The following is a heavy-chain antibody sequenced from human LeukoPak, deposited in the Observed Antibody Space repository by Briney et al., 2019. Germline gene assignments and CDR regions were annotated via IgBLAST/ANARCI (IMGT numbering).Heavy chain of an antibody. CDR3: ARGASPIDY. CDR2: ISYSGNT. V-gene: IGHV4-59*12. D-gene: IGHD2-2*01. CDR1: SGSISSYY. J-gene: IGHJ4*02. Sequence: SETLSLTCTVSSGSISSYYWSWIRQPPGKGLEWIGYISYSGNTNYNPSFKSRVTISVDTSNNQFSLKLNSLTVADTAVYYCARGASPIDYWGQGTLVTVSS.